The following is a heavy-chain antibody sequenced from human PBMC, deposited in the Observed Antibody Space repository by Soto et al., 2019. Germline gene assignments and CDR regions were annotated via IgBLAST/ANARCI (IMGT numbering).Heavy chain of an antibody. D-gene: IGHD3-10*01. CDR2: IYAAGGSK. CDR1: GVVFSNYA. CDR3: AKGMIRGDGYEDPDY. J-gene: IGHJ4*02. V-gene: IGHV3-23*01. Sequence: PGGALGLSCADSGVVFSNYAIFWIRTAPGRGLAWGSTIYAAGGSKYYAGSVKGRFTVSRDNSRDTLFLQRDSLRVEDTAIYFCAKGMIRGDGYEDPDYRGQATPVPVS.